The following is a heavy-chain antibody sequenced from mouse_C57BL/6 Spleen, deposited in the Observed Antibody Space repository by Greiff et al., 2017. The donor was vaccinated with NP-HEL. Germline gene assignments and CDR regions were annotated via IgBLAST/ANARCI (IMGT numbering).Heavy chain of an antibody. V-gene: IGHV1-26*01. D-gene: IGHD1-1*01. CDR1: GYTFTDYY. CDR3: ARFPYDYGSSDWYFDV. J-gene: IGHJ1*03. Sequence: EVQLQQSGPELVKPGASVKISCKASGYTFTDYYMNWVKQSHGKSLEWIGDINPNNGGTSYNQKFKGKATLTVDKSSSTAYMELRRLTSEDSAVYYCARFPYDYGSSDWYFDVWGTGTTVTVSS. CDR2: INPNNGGT.